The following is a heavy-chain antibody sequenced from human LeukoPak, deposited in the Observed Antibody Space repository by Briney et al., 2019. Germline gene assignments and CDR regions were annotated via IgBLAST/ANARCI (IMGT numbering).Heavy chain of an antibody. J-gene: IGHJ4*02. V-gene: IGHV3-48*03. CDR1: GFTFSSYE. Sequence: PGGSLRLSCAASGFTFSSYEMNWVRQAPGKGLEWVSYISSSGSTIYYADSVKGRFTISRDNAKNSIYLQMNGLTAEDTAVYYCARTYGSGSLDYGGQGTLVTVSS. CDR2: ISSSGSTI. D-gene: IGHD2-15*01. CDR3: ARTYGSGSLDY.